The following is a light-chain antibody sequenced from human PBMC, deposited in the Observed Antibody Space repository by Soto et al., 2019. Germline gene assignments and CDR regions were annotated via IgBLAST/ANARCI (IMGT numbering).Light chain of an antibody. CDR1: QSVSSSY. CDR3: QQYGSSPT. V-gene: IGKV3-20*01. Sequence: EFVWTPSPGTLSLSPGERATLSCRASQSVSSSYLAWYQQKPGQAPRLLIYGASSRATGIPDRSSGSGSGTDFTLTISRLEPEDFAVYYCQQYGSSPTFGQGTKVDIK. J-gene: IGKJ1*01. CDR2: GAS.